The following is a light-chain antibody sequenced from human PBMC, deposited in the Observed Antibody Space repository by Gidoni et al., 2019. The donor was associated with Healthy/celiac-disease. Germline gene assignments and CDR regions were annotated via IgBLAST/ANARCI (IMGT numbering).Light chain of an antibody. Sequence: SQSVSSSYLAWYQQKPGQAPRLLIYGASSRATGIPDRFSGSGSGTDFTLTISRLEPEDFAVYYCQQYGSSPRTVXQGTKVEI. CDR3: QQYGSSPRT. J-gene: IGKJ1*01. CDR2: GAS. CDR1: QSVSSSY. V-gene: IGKV3-20*01.